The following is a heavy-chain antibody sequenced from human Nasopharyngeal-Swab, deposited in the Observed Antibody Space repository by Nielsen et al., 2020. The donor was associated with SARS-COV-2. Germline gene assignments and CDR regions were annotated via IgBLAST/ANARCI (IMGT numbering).Heavy chain of an antibody. J-gene: IGHJ4*02. CDR2: INHSGST. CDR1: GESFSGYY. CDR3: ARGRYFDY. V-gene: IGHV4-34*01. Sequence: GSLRLSCAVYGESFSGYYWSWIRQPPGKGLEWIGEINHSGSTNYNPSLKSRVTISVDTSKNQFSLKLSSVTAADTAVYYCARGRYFDYWGQGTLVTVSS.